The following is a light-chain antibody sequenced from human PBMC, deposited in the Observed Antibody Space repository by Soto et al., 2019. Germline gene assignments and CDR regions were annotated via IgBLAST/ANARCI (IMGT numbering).Light chain of an antibody. CDR3: HQRTSWPPSIT. CDR2: DAS. J-gene: IGKJ5*01. Sequence: ETVLTQSPATLSLSLGERATLSCRASQSVSNYLAWYQQKPGQAPRLLIYDASNRATGIPARFSGSGSGTDFTLTISSLEPEDFAVYYCHQRTSWPPSITFGQGTRLEIK. CDR1: QSVSNY. V-gene: IGKV3-11*01.